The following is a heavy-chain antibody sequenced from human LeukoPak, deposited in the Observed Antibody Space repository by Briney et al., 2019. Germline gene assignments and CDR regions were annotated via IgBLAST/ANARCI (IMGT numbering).Heavy chain of an antibody. V-gene: IGHV1-18*01. CDR3: ANVAKGRFFFYYMDV. CDR1: GPTPNSYG. D-gene: IGHD3-3*01. J-gene: IGHJ6*03. CDR2: IFSYTGQT. Sequence: GASVKVSCKAAGPTPNSYGFTWIRQAPGQGLGWIGWIFSYTGQTKYADKFEGRVTMTLDTSKATAYLDLRSLRFDDTAVYFCANVAKGRFFFYYMDVWGEGTTVTVS.